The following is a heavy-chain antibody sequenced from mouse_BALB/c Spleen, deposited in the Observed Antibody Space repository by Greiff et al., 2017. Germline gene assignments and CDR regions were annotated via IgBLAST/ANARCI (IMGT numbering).Heavy chain of an antibody. J-gene: IGHJ4*01. V-gene: IGHV5-12-2*01. CDR2: ISNGGGST. Sequence: EVNLVESGGGLVQPGGSLKLSCAASGFTFSSYTMSWVRQTPEKRLEWVAYISNGGGSTYYPDTVKGRFTISRDNAKNTLYLQMSSLKSEDTAMYYCARHENKYDYDEWYAMDYWGQGTSVTVSS. CDR3: ARHENKYDYDEWYAMDY. D-gene: IGHD2-4*01. CDR1: GFTFSSYT.